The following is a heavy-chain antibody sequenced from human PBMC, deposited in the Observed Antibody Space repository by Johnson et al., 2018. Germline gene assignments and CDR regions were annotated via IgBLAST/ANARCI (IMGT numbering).Heavy chain of an antibody. D-gene: IGHD3-3*01. V-gene: IGHV3-30*18. CDR3: AKYEWSDAFDI. Sequence: QVQLVESGGGLVKPGGSLRLSCAASGFTFSSYGMHWVRQAPGKGLEGVAVISYDGSNKYYADSVKGRFTISRDNSKNTLYLQMNSLRAEDTAVYYCAKYEWSDAFDIWGQGTMVTVSS. CDR1: GFTFSSYG. J-gene: IGHJ3*02. CDR2: ISYDGSNK.